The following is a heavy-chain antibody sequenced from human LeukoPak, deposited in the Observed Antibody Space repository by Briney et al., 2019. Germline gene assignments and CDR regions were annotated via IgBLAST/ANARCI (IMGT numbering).Heavy chain of an antibody. V-gene: IGHV3-74*01. Sequence: GGSLRLSCAASGNYWMHWVRQAPGKGLVWVSHINSDGSWTSYADSVKGRFTISKDNAKNTVYLQMNNLRAEDPAVYYCVSFYETYRGRGTLVTVSS. J-gene: IGHJ4*02. D-gene: IGHD2-2*01. CDR3: VSFYETY. CDR1: GNYW. CDR2: INSDGSWT.